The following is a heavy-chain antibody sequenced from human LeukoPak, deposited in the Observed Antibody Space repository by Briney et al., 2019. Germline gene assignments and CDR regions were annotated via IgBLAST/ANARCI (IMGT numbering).Heavy chain of an antibody. D-gene: IGHD3-10*01. V-gene: IGHV4-59*01. J-gene: IGHJ5*02. CDR3: ARFRTTFGELNH. CDR1: GGSISSYY. CDR2: IYYSGSS. Sequence: SETLSLTCTVSGGSISSYYWSWIRQPPGTGLEWIGYIYYSGSSNYNPSLKSRVTISVDTSKNQFSLKLSSMTAADTAVYYCARFRTTFGELNHWGQGTLVTVSS.